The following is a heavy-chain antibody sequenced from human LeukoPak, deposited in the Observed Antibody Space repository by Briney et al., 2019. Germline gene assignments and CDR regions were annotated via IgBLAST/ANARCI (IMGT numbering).Heavy chain of an antibody. V-gene: IGHV3-15*01. D-gene: IGHD3-16*01. CDR2: IRSKSAGGTT. Sequence: PGGSLRLSCAASGFTLSDVWMSWVRQAPGKGLEWVGRIRSKSAGGTTDYAAPVKDRFTISRDDSQNTLFLQLDSLKTEDTAVYYCPLFAVFWGPYSFDYWGQGTLVTVSS. J-gene: IGHJ4*02. CDR1: GFTLSDVW. CDR3: PLFAVFWGPYSFDY.